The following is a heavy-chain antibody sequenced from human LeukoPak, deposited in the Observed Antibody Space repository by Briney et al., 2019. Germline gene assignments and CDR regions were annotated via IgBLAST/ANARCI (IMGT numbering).Heavy chain of an antibody. D-gene: IGHD4-23*01. CDR1: QYTSTDYY. V-gene: IGHV1-2*07. CDR3: ARASRWLGNFDS. Sequence: ASVKVSCKASQYTSTDYYIHWVRQAPGQGLEWMGWINPKSGATNYAHKFQGRVTMTRDTSIMTAYLELTSLKSDDTAVYFCARASRWLGNFDSWGQGTLVTVSS. J-gene: IGHJ4*02. CDR2: INPKSGAT.